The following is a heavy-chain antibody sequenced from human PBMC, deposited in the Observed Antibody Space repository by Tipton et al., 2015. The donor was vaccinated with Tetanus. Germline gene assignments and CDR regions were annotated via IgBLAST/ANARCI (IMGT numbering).Heavy chain of an antibody. Sequence: LRLSCTVSGGSISSGGYYWNWIRQHPGKGLEWIGYIYYSGNTYYNPSLKSRVTISVDTSKNQFSLKLSSVTAADTAVYYCASLGRYFASGPGYWGQGTLVTVSS. CDR2: IYYSGNT. D-gene: IGHD3-9*01. J-gene: IGHJ4*02. CDR3: ASLGRYFASGPGY. V-gene: IGHV4-31*03. CDR1: GGSISSGGYY.